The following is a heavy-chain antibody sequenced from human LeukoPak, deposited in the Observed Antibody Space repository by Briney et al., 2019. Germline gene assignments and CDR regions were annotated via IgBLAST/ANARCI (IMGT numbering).Heavy chain of an antibody. Sequence: PSETLSLTCTVSGGSISSYYWSCIRQPPGKGLEWIGYIYYSGSSNYTPSLKSRVTISVDTSKNQFSLKLSSVTAADTAVYYCARGGGGYPFDYWGQGTLVTVSS. CDR2: IYYSGSS. J-gene: IGHJ4*02. V-gene: IGHV4-59*01. CDR1: GGSISSYY. D-gene: IGHD5-24*01. CDR3: ARGGGGYPFDY.